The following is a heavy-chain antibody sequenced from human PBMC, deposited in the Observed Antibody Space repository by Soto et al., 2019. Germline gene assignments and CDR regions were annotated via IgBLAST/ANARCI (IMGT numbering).Heavy chain of an antibody. V-gene: IGHV3-23*01. J-gene: IGHJ6*02. CDR3: AKSGGFYYYYGMDV. D-gene: IGHD2-15*01. Sequence: GGSLRLSCAASGFTFSSYAMSWVRQAPGKGLEWVSAISGSGGSTYYADSVKGRFTISRDNSKNTLYLQMNSLRAEDTAVYYCAKSGGFYYYYGMDVWGQGTTVTVSS. CDR1: GFTFSSYA. CDR2: ISGSGGST.